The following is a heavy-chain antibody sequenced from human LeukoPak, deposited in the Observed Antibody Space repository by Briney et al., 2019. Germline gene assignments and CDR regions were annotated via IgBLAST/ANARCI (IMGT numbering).Heavy chain of an antibody. V-gene: IGHV3-30*18. J-gene: IGHJ6*04. Sequence: PGRSLRLSCVASGFIFSGYGSQWVRQAPGKGLEWVAVIAYDGNNTYYGDSVRGRFTISRDNSKKLLYLEMNSLRVEDIAVYCCAKTAMLRRVGYLAVWGKGPAVIVSS. CDR3: AKTAMLRRVGYLAV. CDR1: GFIFSGYG. CDR2: IAYDGNNT. D-gene: IGHD3-16*01.